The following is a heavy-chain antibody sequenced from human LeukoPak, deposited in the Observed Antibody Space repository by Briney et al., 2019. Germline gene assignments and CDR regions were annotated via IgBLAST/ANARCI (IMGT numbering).Heavy chain of an antibody. D-gene: IGHD1-26*01. CDR2: ISAYNGNT. Sequence: ASVKVSCKASGYTFTSFSITWVRQAPGQGLEWMGWISAYNGNTNYAQKLQGRVTMTTDTSTSSAYMELRSLRSDDTAVYYCARDPRSHFDYWGQGTLVTVSS. J-gene: IGHJ4*02. CDR3: ARDPRSHFDY. V-gene: IGHV1-18*01. CDR1: GYTFTSFS.